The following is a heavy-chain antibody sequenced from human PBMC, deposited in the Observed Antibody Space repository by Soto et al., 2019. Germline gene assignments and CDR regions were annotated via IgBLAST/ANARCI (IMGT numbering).Heavy chain of an antibody. CDR2: ISAYNGNT. V-gene: IGHV1-18*04. D-gene: IGHD6-6*01. Sequence: QVQLVQSGAEVKKPGASVKVSCKASGYTFTSYGISWVRQAPGQGLEWMGWISAYNGNTNYAQKLQGRVTMTTDTSTSTDYMELRSLRSDGTAVYYCARAAPYYYYCYGMDVWGQGTTVTVSS. CDR1: GYTFTSYG. CDR3: ARAAPYYYYCYGMDV. J-gene: IGHJ6*02.